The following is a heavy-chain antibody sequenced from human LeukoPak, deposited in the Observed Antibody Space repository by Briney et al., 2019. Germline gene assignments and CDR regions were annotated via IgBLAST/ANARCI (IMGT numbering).Heavy chain of an antibody. J-gene: IGHJ5*02. CDR2: IYTTGST. V-gene: IGHV4-61*05. D-gene: IGHD2-2*01. CDR3: ARASLHNWFDP. Sequence: SETLSLTCTVSGGSISSSSYYWGWIRQPPGKGLEWIGRIYTTGSTNYSPSLKSRVTMSVDTSKNQFSLKLSSVTAADTAVYYCARASLHNWFDPWGQGTLVTVSS. CDR1: GGSISSSSYY.